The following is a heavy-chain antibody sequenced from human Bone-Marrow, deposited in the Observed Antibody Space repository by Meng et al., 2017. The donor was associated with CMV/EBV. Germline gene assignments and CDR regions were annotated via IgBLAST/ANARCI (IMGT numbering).Heavy chain of an antibody. CDR3: ARTPKAGGSSHFEY. Sequence: GESLKISCAASGFTFSTYVMHWVRQAPGKGLEWVAVISYDGSNKYYADSVKGRFTISRDNSKNTLYLQMNSLRAEDTAIYYCARTPKAGGSSHFEYWGQGTLVTVSS. CDR1: GFTFSTYV. D-gene: IGHD1-26*01. J-gene: IGHJ4*02. CDR2: ISYDGSNK. V-gene: IGHV3-30*04.